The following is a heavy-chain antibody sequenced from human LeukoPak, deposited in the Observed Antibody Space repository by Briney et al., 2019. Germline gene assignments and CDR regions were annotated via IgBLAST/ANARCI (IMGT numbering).Heavy chain of an antibody. CDR2: IYYSGST. V-gene: IGHV4-59*01. J-gene: IGHJ4*02. Sequence: SETLSLTSTVSGGSISSYYWSWIRQPPGEGLEWIGYIYYSGSTNYNPSLKSRVTISVETSKNQFSLKLSSVTAADTAVYYCARARDWNYVPFDYWGQGTLVTVSS. CDR1: GGSISSYY. CDR3: ARARDWNYVPFDY. D-gene: IGHD1-7*01.